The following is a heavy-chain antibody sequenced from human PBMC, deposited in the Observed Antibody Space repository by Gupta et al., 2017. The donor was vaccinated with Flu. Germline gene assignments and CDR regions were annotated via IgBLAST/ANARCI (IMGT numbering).Heavy chain of an antibody. CDR1: GFTFSDFS. Sequence: QVQLIQSGGGLVKPGGSLRLSCAASGFTFSDFSMNWSRQAPGKRPWWISYITGTGATIYYADSVKGRFTISRDNANNSLFLQMNSLRADDTAVYFCTRGVSSDYWGQGTLVAVSS. CDR2: ITGTGATI. V-gene: IGHV3-11*01. CDR3: TRGVSSDY. D-gene: IGHD6-13*01. J-gene: IGHJ4*02.